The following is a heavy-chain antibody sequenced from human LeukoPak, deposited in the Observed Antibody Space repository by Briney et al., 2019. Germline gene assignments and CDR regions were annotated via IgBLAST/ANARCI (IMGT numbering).Heavy chain of an antibody. J-gene: IGHJ4*02. Sequence: GGSQRLSCAASGFTFTSYAMNWVRQAPGKGLEWVSAIVGSGGTTYYADSVKGRFTISRDNSKKTLYLQMNSLRAKDTAVYYCAAEDSGSFDYWGQGALVTVSS. CDR1: GFTFTSYA. D-gene: IGHD3-10*01. CDR2: IVGSGGTT. CDR3: AAEDSGSFDY. V-gene: IGHV3-23*01.